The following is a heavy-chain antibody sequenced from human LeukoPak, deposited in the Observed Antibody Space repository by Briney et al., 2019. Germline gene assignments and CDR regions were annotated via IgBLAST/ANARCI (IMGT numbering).Heavy chain of an antibody. V-gene: IGHV4-59*01. CDR2: IFYTGST. J-gene: IGHJ4*02. Sequence: PSETLSLTCTVSGGSISSYFWSWILQPPGKGLELIGYIFYTGSTNYNPSLKNRVTISIETSKNQFSLNLSFVTAADTAVYYCARALRVSPFDYWGPGILVTVSS. CDR1: GGSISSYF. D-gene: IGHD6-13*01. CDR3: ARALRVSPFDY.